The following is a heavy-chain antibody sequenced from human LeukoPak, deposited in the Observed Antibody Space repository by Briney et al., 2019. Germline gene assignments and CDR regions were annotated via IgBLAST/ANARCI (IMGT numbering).Heavy chain of an antibody. J-gene: IGHJ5*02. V-gene: IGHV1-2*02. CDR2: INPNSGDT. CDR1: GYTFTGYY. Sequence: GASVKVSCKASGYTFTGYYMHWVRQAPGQGLEWMGWINPNSGDTNYAQKFQDRVTMTRDTSISTAYLELNLLRSDDTAVYYCARGDYYGSPKVVAAWGQGTLVTVSS. D-gene: IGHD3-10*01. CDR3: ARGDYYGSPKVVAA.